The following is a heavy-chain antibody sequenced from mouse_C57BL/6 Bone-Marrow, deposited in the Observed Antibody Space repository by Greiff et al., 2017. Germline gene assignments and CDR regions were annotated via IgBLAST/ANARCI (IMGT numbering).Heavy chain of an antibody. V-gene: IGHV1-54*01. Sequence: VKLQESGAELVRPGTSVKVSCKASGYAFTNYLIEWVQQRPGQGLEWIGVINPGSGGTNYNEKFKGKATLTADKSSSTAYMQLSSLTSEDSAVYFCARFPFYWGQGTTLTVSS. J-gene: IGHJ2*01. CDR2: INPGSGGT. CDR3: ARFPFY. CDR1: GYAFTNYL.